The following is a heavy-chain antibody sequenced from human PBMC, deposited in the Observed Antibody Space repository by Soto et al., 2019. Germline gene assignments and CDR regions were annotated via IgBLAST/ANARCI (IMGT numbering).Heavy chain of an antibody. CDR2: INHSGST. Sequence: SETLSLTCAVYGGSFSGYYWSWIRQPPGKGLEWIGEINHSGSTNYNPSLKSRVTISVDTSKNQFSLKLSSVTAADTAVYYCARGQLRFPWYYYYGMDVWGQGTTVTVSS. V-gene: IGHV4-34*01. J-gene: IGHJ6*02. CDR3: ARGQLRFPWYYYYGMDV. D-gene: IGHD3-3*01. CDR1: GGSFSGYY.